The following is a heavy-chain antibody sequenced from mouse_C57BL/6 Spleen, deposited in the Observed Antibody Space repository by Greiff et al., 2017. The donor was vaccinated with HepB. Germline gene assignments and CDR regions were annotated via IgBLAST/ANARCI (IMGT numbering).Heavy chain of an antibody. J-gene: IGHJ1*03. CDR2: INPSTGGT. V-gene: IGHV1-42*01. CDR1: GYSFTGYY. CDR3: ARFPRYYGSSYRYFDV. D-gene: IGHD1-1*01. Sequence: EVQLQQSGPELVKPGASVKISCKASGYSFTGYYMNWVKQSPEKSLEWIGEINPSTGGTTYNQKFKAKATLTVDKSSSTAYMQLKSLTSEDSAVYYCARFPRYYGSSYRYFDVWGTGTTVTVSS.